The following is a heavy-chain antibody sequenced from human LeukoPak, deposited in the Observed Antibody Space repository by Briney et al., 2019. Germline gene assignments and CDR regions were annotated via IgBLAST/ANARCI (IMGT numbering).Heavy chain of an antibody. CDR3: ARDRGYTFNYTPGYFDY. CDR2: IYYSGST. D-gene: IGHD5-18*01. V-gene: IGHV4-61*08. Sequence: PSETLSLTCTVSGGSISSGDYYWSWIRQPPGKGLEWIGYIYYSGSTNYNPSLKSRVTISVDTSKNQFSLKLSSVTAADTAVYYCARDRGYTFNYTPGYFDYWGQGTLVSVSS. J-gene: IGHJ4*02. CDR1: GGSISSGDYY.